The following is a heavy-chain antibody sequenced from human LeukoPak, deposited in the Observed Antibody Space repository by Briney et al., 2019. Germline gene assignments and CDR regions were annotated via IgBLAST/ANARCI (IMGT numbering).Heavy chain of an antibody. CDR1: GYTFTSYG. Sequence: GASVKVSCKASGYTFTSYGISWVRQAPGQGLEWMGWISAYNGNTNYAQKLQGRVTMTTDTSTSTAYMELRSLRSDDTAVYYCARVLGAYGDYGPPDYWGQGTLVTVSS. J-gene: IGHJ4*02. V-gene: IGHV1-18*01. CDR2: ISAYNGNT. D-gene: IGHD4-17*01. CDR3: ARVLGAYGDYGPPDY.